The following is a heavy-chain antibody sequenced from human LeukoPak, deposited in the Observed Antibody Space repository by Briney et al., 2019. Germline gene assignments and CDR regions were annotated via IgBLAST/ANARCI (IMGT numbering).Heavy chain of an antibody. CDR2: IYYSGST. CDR3: AREGIAAAGTVN. Sequence: SETLSLTCTVPGGSISSYYWSWIRQPPGKGLEWIGYIYYSGSTNYNPSLKSRVTISVDTSKNQFSLKLSSVTAADTAVYYCAREGIAAAGTVNWGQGTLVTVSS. J-gene: IGHJ4*02. CDR1: GGSISSYY. D-gene: IGHD6-13*01. V-gene: IGHV4-59*01.